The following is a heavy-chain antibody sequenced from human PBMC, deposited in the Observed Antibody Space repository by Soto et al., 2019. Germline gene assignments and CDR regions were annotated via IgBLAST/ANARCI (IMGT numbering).Heavy chain of an antibody. J-gene: IGHJ4*02. V-gene: IGHV1-24*01. CDR3: ATGGLRYCSGGSCYGGFDY. D-gene: IGHD2-15*01. Sequence: ASVKVSCKVSGYTLTELSMHWVRQAPGKGLEWMGGFDPEDGETIYAQKFQGRATMTEDTSTDTAYMELSSLRSEDTAVYYCATGGLRYCSGGSCYGGFDYWGQGTLVTVSS. CDR1: GYTLTELS. CDR2: FDPEDGET.